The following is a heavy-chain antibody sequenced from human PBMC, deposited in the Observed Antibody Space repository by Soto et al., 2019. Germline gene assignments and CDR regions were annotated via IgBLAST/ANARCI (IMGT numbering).Heavy chain of an antibody. CDR3: ASQRGRAAVAGPGDY. D-gene: IGHD6-19*01. J-gene: IGHJ4*02. Sequence: GGSLRLSCAASGFTFSSYGMHWVRQAPGKGLEWVAVISYDGSNKYYADSVKGRFTISRDNSKNTLYLQMNSLRAEDTAVYYCASQRGRAAVAGPGDYWGQGTLVTVSS. V-gene: IGHV3-30*03. CDR1: GFTFSSYG. CDR2: ISYDGSNK.